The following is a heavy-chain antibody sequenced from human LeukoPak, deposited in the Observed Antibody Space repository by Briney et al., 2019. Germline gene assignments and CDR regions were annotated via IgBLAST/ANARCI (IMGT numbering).Heavy chain of an antibody. J-gene: IGHJ4*02. D-gene: IGHD1-26*01. CDR3: ARTLDSGSYSSGWN. Sequence: ASVKVSCKASGYTFTGYYMHWVRQAPGQGLEWMGRINPNSGGTNYAQKFQGRVTMTRDTSISTAYMELSRLRYDDTAVYYCARTLDSGSYSSGWNWGQGTLVTVSS. V-gene: IGHV1-2*06. CDR1: GYTFTGYY. CDR2: INPNSGGT.